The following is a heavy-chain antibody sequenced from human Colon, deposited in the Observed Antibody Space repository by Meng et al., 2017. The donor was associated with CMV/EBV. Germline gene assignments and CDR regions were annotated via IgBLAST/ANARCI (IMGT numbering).Heavy chain of an antibody. J-gene: IGHJ4*02. V-gene: IGHV1-2*02. CDR3: VRSSGWSLFDY. Sequence: VQLMQSGAGVKEPGASVKVSCKTSGYTFSDYYMHWVRQAPGQGLEWMGWIRSDGSATNYAQKFRGRVTMTRDASVSTAYMELSGLTSDDTAVYFCVRSSGWSLFDYWGPGALVTGSS. CDR2: IRSDGSAT. CDR1: GYTFSDYY. D-gene: IGHD6-19*01.